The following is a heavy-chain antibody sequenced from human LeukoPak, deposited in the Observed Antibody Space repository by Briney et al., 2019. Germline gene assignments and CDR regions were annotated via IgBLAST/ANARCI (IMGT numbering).Heavy chain of an antibody. V-gene: IGHV3-74*01. Sequence: GGSLRLSCAGSGLSFSNYWMHWVRQAPGKGLVWVARTNLHGTAVDYADPVKGRFTISRDNSKNMLFLQMNSLRVEDTAVYYCASAYTYVRLGDHWGQGTLVTVSP. CDR1: GLSFSNYW. J-gene: IGHJ4*02. CDR3: ASAYTYVRLGDH. CDR2: TNLHGTAV. D-gene: IGHD3-10*02.